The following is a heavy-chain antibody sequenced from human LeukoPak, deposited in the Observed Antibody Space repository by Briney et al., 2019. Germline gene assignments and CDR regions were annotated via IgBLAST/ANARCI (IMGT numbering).Heavy chain of an antibody. V-gene: IGHV4-59*08. Sequence: SETLSLTCTVSGGSISYYYWSWIRQPPGKGLEWIGYIYYSGGTNYNPSLKSRVTISIDTSKNQFSLKLRSVTAADTAVYYCARHKDVVVVAPYSAAWLDPWGQGTLVTVSS. D-gene: IGHD2-15*01. CDR3: ARHKDVVVVAPYSAAWLDP. CDR1: GGSISYYY. J-gene: IGHJ5*02. CDR2: IYYSGGT.